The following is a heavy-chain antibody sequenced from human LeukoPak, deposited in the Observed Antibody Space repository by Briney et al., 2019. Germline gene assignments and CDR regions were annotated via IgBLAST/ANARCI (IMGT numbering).Heavy chain of an antibody. CDR3: ARAAEFNYGDPSLSY. V-gene: IGHV3-30-3*01. Sequence: GGSLRLSCAASGFTFSSYAMHWDRQAPGKGLEWVAVISYDGSNKYYADSVKGRFTISRDNSKNTLYLQMNSLRAEDTAVYYCARAAEFNYGDPSLSYWGQGTLVTVSS. J-gene: IGHJ4*02. CDR1: GFTFSSYA. D-gene: IGHD4-17*01. CDR2: ISYDGSNK.